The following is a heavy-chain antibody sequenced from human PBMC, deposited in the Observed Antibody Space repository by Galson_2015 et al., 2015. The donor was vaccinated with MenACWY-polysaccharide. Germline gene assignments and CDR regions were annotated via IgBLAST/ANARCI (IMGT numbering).Heavy chain of an antibody. CDR2: IKSKRDGETT. D-gene: IGHD1-26*01. V-gene: IGHV3-15*01. CDR3: TADFPGGSDPFDH. Sequence: SLRLSCAASGFSFSASWMSWVRQAPGKGLEWVAHIKSKRDGETTEYAAPVKGRFIISRDDSKNILYLQMNSLETEDTAVYYCTADFPGGSDPFDHWGQGTLVAVSS. J-gene: IGHJ4*02. CDR1: GFSFSASW.